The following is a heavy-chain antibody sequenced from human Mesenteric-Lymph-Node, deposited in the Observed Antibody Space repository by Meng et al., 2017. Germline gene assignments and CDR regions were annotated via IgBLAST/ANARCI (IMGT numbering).Heavy chain of an antibody. CDR2: ISYSGST. J-gene: IGHJ6*02. D-gene: IGHD5-18*01. Sequence: SETLSLTCTVSGGSISSYYWSWIRQLPGKGLEWIGYISYSGSTNYNPSLKSRVTISEDTSKMQFSLKLSSVTAADTAVYYCARVGRGGNTYGYLDVWGQGTTVTVSS. CDR3: ARVGRGGNTYGYLDV. V-gene: IGHV4-59*01. CDR1: GGSISSYY.